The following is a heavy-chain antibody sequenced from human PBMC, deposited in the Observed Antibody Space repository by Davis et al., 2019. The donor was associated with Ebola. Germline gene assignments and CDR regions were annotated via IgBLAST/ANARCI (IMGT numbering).Heavy chain of an antibody. CDR1: GGSISSGGYY. Sequence: MPSETLSLTCTVSGGSISSGGYYWSWIRQHPGKGLEWIGYIYYSGSTYYNPSLKSRVTISVDTSKNQFSLKLSSVTAADTAVYYCAGQWGPLRVWNIWGQGTTVTVSS. CDR3: AGQWGPLRVWNI. J-gene: IGHJ6*02. V-gene: IGHV4-31*03. CDR2: IYYSGST. D-gene: IGHD1/OR15-1a*01.